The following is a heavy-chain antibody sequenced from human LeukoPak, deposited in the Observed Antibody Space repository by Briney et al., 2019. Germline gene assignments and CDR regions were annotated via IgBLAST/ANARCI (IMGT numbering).Heavy chain of an antibody. CDR1: GLTFDDYA. D-gene: IGHD3-3*01. Sequence: GGSLRLSCAASGLTFDDYAMHWVRQAPGKGLEGVSGINWNSDKIVFANSVKGRFNISRDNAKKSLYLQMNSLRVDDTAFYYCVKVESISIFGVAPRYFDLWGRGTLVTVSS. V-gene: IGHV3-9*01. J-gene: IGHJ2*01. CDR3: VKVESISIFGVAPRYFDL. CDR2: INWNSDKI.